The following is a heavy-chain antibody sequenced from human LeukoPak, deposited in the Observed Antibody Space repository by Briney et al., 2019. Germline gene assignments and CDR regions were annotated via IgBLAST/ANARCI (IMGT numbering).Heavy chain of an antibody. V-gene: IGHV4-34*01. D-gene: IGHD6-13*01. CDR2: INHSGST. CDR1: GGSFSGYY. J-gene: IGHJ4*02. CDR3: ARDNVAAAGSSPTPFDY. Sequence: SETLSLTCAVYGGSFSGYYRSWIRQPPGKGLEWIGEINHSGSTNYNPSLKSRVTISVDTSKNQFSLKLSSVTAADTAVYYCARDNVAAAGSSPTPFDYWGQGTLVTVSS.